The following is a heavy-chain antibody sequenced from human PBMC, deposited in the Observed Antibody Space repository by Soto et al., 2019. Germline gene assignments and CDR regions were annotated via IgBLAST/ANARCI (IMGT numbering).Heavy chain of an antibody. CDR2: ISYDGSNK. V-gene: IGHV3-30*18. D-gene: IGHD2-2*01. Sequence: PGGSLRLSCAASGFTFSSYGMHWVRQAPGKGLEWVAVISYDGSNKYYADSVKGRFTISRDNSKNTLYLQMNSLRAEDTAVYYCAKDVNGVVVPAAPYYYYYYMDVWGKGTTVTVSS. CDR1: GFTFSSYG. CDR3: AKDVNGVVVPAAPYYYYYYMDV. J-gene: IGHJ6*03.